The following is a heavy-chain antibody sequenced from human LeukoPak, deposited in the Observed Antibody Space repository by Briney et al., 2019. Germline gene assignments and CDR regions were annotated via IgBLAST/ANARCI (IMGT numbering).Heavy chain of an antibody. CDR3: ARVSGDTAQDAFDF. CDR1: GGSFSSYC. J-gene: IGHJ3*01. V-gene: IGHV4-59*01. Sequence: KSSETLSLTCTVSGGSFSSYCWTWIRQPPGKGLEWICYIYYGGTTVYNPSLTSRVTISIDTSKKQVSLKLSSVTAADTAVYYCARVSGDTAQDAFDFWGQGTMVTVSS. CDR2: IYYGGTT. D-gene: IGHD5-18*01.